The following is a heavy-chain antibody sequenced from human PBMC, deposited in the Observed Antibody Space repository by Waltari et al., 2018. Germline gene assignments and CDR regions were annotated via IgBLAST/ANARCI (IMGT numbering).Heavy chain of an antibody. V-gene: IGHV7-4-1*02. CDR2: INTNTGNP. Sequence: VQLVQSGSELKKPGASVKVSCKSSGYTFTSYALNWVRQAPGQGLKWMGWINTNTGNPTYTQGFTGRFVFSLDTSGSTASLQISSLKAEDTAVYYCASEHSRGMDVWGQGTTVIVSS. J-gene: IGHJ6*02. CDR3: ASEHSRGMDV. CDR1: GYTFTSYA.